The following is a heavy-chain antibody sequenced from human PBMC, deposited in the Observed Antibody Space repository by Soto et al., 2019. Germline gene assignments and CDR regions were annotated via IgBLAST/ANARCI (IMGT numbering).Heavy chain of an antibody. V-gene: IGHV3-30*18. CDR2: ISYDGSNK. D-gene: IGHD3-10*01. CDR1: GFTFSSYG. CDR3: AKGRLLWFGNYGMDV. J-gene: IGHJ6*02. Sequence: GGSLRLSCAASGFTFSSYGMHWVRQAPGKGLEWVAVISYDGSNKYYADSVKGRFTISRDNSKNTLYLQMNSLRAEDTAVYYCAKGRLLWFGNYGMDVWGQGTTVTVSS.